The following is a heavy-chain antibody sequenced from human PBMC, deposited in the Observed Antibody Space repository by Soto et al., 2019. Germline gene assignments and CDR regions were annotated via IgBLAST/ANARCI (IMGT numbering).Heavy chain of an antibody. CDR1: GGSFSGYY. J-gene: IGHJ5*02. V-gene: IGHV4-34*09. D-gene: IGHD2-2*01. Sequence: SETLSLTCAVYGGSFSGYYWSWIRQPPGKGLEWIGEINYSGTTYYNPSLKSRVTISVDTSKNQFSLKLSSVSAADTALYYCARCSLVVVPAPGFDPWGRGTLVTVSS. CDR2: INYSGTT. CDR3: ARCSLVVVPAPGFDP.